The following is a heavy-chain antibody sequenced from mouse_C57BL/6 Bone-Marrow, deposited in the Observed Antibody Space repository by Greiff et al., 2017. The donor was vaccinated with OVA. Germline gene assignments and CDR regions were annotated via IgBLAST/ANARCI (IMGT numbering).Heavy chain of an antibody. D-gene: IGHD2-4*01. CDR2: ISYDGSN. CDR3: AREDDYDPFAY. V-gene: IGHV3-6*01. J-gene: IGHJ3*01. CDR1: GYSITSGYY. Sequence: EVKLQESGPGLVKPSQSLSLTCSVTGYSITSGYYWNWIRQFPGNKLEWMGYISYDGSNNYNPSLKNRISITRDTSKNQFFLKLNSVTTEDTATYYCAREDDYDPFAYWGQGTQVTVSA.